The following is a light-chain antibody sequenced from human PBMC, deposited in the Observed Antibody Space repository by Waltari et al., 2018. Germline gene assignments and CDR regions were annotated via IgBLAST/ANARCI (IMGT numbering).Light chain of an antibody. CDR3: CSYAAYSPVL. V-gene: IGLV2-23*01. Sequence: QSALTQPASVSGSPGQSITISCTGTSSDVGDYNLVSWYQQHPGKAPPLIICEGSKRPSGVSNRFSGSKVGNTASLTISGLQAEDEADYYCCSYAAYSPVLFGGGTKVTVL. J-gene: IGLJ2*01. CDR1: SSDVGDYNL. CDR2: EGS.